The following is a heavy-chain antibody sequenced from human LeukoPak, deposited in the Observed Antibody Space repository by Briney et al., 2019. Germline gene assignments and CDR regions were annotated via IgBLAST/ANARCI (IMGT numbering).Heavy chain of an antibody. J-gene: IGHJ4*02. CDR3: AKNNAVAGIFDY. Sequence: GGSLRLSCAASGFTFNSYAMSWVRQAPGKGLDWVSAISGSGGSTYYADSVKGRFTISRDNSKNTLYLQMNSLRAEDTAVYYCAKNNAVAGIFDYWGQGTLVTVSS. D-gene: IGHD6-19*01. CDR1: GFTFNSYA. V-gene: IGHV3-23*01. CDR2: ISGSGGST.